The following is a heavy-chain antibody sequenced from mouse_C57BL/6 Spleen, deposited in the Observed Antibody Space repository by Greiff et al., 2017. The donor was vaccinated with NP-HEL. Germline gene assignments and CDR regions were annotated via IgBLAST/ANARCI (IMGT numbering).Heavy chain of an antibody. D-gene: IGHD4-1*01. Sequence: QVQLQQPGAELVKPGASVKLSCKASGYTFTSYWMHWVKQRPGQGLAWIGMIHPNSGSTNYNEKFKSKATLTVDKASSTVDMQLSSLTSEDSAVYYCAREETGGFDYWGQGTTLTVSS. CDR3: AREETGGFDY. CDR1: GYTFTSYW. J-gene: IGHJ2*01. V-gene: IGHV1-64*01. CDR2: IHPNSGST.